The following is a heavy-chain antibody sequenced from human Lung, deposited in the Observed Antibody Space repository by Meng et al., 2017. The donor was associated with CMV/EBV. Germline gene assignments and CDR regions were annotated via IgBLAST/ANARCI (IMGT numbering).Heavy chain of an antibody. CDR1: GDSITNQIC. V-gene: IGHV4-4*02. D-gene: IGHD3-10*01. J-gene: IGHJ1*01. Sequence: VPLGEEVPARAKPSNTLSLPCAVSGDSITNQICVACVPQPPGNGLEWIGEIPHRGSSAYNPSLKSRVNMSIDKSKNQFSLKLTSVTAADTAVYHCLRRSGGSVWGQGTLVTVSS. CDR2: IPHRGSS. CDR3: LRRSGGSV.